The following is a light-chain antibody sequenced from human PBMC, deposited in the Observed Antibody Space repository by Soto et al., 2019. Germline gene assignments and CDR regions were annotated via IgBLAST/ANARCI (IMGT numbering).Light chain of an antibody. V-gene: IGLV2-8*01. CDR2: EVT. CDR1: SSDVGGYNF. Sequence: QSALTQPPSASGSPGQSVTISCTGTSSDVGGYNFVSWYQHFPGKAPKLIIYEVTKRPSWVPDRFSGSKSGNTASLTVSGLQTDYEADYYCSSYGGSNNFVFGTWTKVTVL. J-gene: IGLJ1*01. CDR3: SSYGGSNNFV.